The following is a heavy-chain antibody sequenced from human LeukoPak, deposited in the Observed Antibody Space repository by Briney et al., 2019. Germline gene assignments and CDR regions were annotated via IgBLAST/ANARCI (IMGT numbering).Heavy chain of an antibody. CDR2: ISGSGYIT. D-gene: IGHD1-26*01. V-gene: IGHV3-23*01. Sequence: GGSLSPSCGVSGFTFSSYGMSWVRQAPGKGLEWVSVISGSGYITDYADSVNSRFTISRDNYRLYLQMNSLRPEDTAVYYCAKHSGSYFVYYFDYWGQGNLVSVSS. CDR1: GFTFSSYG. CDR3: AKHSGSYFVYYFDY. J-gene: IGHJ4*02.